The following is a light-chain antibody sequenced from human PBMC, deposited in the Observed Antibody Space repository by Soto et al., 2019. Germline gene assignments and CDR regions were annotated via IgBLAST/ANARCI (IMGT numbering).Light chain of an antibody. V-gene: IGLV1-47*01. Sequence: QLVLTQPPSASGTPGQRVTISCSGSSSNIGSNYVYWYQQVSGTAPKLLIYRSNQRPSGVPDRFSGSKSGTSASLAISGLRSEDEADYYCAAWDDSLSGLLFGGGTKLTVL. CDR3: AAWDDSLSGLL. CDR1: SSNIGSNY. J-gene: IGLJ3*02. CDR2: RSN.